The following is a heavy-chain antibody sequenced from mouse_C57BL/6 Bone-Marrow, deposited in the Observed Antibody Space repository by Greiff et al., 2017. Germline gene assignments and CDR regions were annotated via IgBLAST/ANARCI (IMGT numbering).Heavy chain of an antibody. J-gene: IGHJ3*01. CDR2: IRLKSDNYAT. Sequence: EVKLMESGGGLVQPGGSMKLSCVASGFTFSNYWMNWVRQSPEKGLEWVAQIRLKSDNYATHYAESVKGRFTISRDDSKSSVYLQMHNLRAEDTGIYYCTGDSSGLFAYWGQGTLVTVSA. D-gene: IGHD3-2*02. CDR3: TGDSSGLFAY. CDR1: GFTFSNYW. V-gene: IGHV6-3*01.